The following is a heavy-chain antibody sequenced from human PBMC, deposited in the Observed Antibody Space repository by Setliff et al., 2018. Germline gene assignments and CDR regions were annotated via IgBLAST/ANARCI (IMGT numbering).Heavy chain of an antibody. D-gene: IGHD3-22*01. CDR3: ARQEDDSSGYYSTD. CDR1: GGSISSSYYY. J-gene: IGHJ4*02. CDR2: IYYSGST. Sequence: SETLSLTCAVSGGSISSSYYYWGWIRQPPGKGLEWIGSIYYSGSTYYNPSLQSRVTISVDTSKNQFSLKLSSVTVADTAVYYCARQEDDSSGYYSTDWGQGTLVTVSS. V-gene: IGHV4-39*01.